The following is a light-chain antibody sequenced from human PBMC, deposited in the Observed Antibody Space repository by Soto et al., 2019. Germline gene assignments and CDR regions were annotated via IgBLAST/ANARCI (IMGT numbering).Light chain of an antibody. Sequence: DIQMTQSPSTLSASVGDRVTITCRASQSISSWLAWYQQKPGTAPKLLIYKASTLESGVPSRFSGSRSGTEFTLTVSSLQPDDFATYYCQQYNSYPITFGQGTRLEIK. CDR1: QSISSW. V-gene: IGKV1-5*03. CDR2: KAS. J-gene: IGKJ5*01. CDR3: QQYNSYPIT.